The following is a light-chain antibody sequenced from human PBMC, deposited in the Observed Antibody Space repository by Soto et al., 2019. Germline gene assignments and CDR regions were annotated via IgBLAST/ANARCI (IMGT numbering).Light chain of an antibody. CDR3: QQYGSSPTIT. Sequence: ELVLTQSPGTLSLSPGERATLSCRASQSVSSSYLAWYQQKPGQAPRLLIYGASSRATAIPARFSGSGSGTVFALTISRLEPEDFAVYYCQQYGSSPTITFGQGTRLEIK. CDR2: GAS. V-gene: IGKV3-20*01. CDR1: QSVSSSY. J-gene: IGKJ5*01.